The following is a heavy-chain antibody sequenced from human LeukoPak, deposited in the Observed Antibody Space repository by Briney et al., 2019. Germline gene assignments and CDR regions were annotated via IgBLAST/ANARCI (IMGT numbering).Heavy chain of an antibody. V-gene: IGHV3-48*03. D-gene: IGHD3-10*01. CDR3: ARDLNFYGSGSDY. CDR2: ISSSGSTI. CDR1: GFTFSSYE. J-gene: IGHJ4*02. Sequence: GGSLRLSCAASGFTFSSYEMNWVRQAPGKGLEWVSYISSSGSTIYYADSVKGRFTISRDNAKNSLYLQMNSLRAEDTAVYYCARDLNFYGSGSDYWGQGTLVTVSS.